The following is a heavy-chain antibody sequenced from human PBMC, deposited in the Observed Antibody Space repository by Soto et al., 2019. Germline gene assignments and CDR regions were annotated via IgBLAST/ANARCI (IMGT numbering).Heavy chain of an antibody. J-gene: IGHJ3*01. CDR3: ARDSGGLYCSGGSCGSFAL. CDR2: IYYSGST. D-gene: IGHD2-15*01. CDR1: GGSISSYY. Sequence: SETLSLTCTVSGGSISSYYWSWIRQPPGKGLEWIGYIYYSGSTNYNPSLKSRVTISVDTSKNQFSLKLSSVTAADTAVYYCARDSGGLYCSGGSCGSFALSGQGTMVTV. V-gene: IGHV4-59*01.